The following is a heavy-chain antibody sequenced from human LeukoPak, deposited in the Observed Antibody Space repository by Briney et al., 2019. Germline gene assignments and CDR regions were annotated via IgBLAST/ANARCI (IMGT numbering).Heavy chain of an antibody. J-gene: IGHJ4*02. CDR1: GFTFSTYW. CDR3: AFGTVSQSFNH. V-gene: IGHV3-74*01. D-gene: IGHD3-10*01. Sequence: GGSLRLSCAASGFTFSTYWVHWVRQAPGKGLVWVSHINTVGSRTDYTDSVKGRFTVSRDNAKNTLYLQMNSLRAEDTAVYYCAFGTVSQSFNHWGQGTLVTVSS. CDR2: INTVGSRT.